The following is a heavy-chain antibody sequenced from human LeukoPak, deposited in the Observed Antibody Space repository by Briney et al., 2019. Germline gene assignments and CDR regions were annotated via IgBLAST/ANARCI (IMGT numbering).Heavy chain of an antibody. CDR3: AKDPGDPPGYHSYRDV. D-gene: IGHD3-10*01. CDR2: IWYDGSNK. J-gene: IGHJ6*03. V-gene: IGHV3-30*02. CDR1: GFTFSTYG. Sequence: GGSLRLSCAASGFTFSTYGMHWVRQAPGKGLEWVAVIWYDGSNKYYADSVKGRFTISRDNSKNTLYLQMNSLRAEDTAVYYCAKDPGDPPGYHSYRDVGGKGTTAPVPS.